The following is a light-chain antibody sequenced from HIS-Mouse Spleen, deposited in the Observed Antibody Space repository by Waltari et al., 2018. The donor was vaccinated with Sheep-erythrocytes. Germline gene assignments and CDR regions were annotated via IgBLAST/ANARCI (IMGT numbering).Light chain of an antibody. CDR1: SRDVGSYNL. CDR2: EGS. CDR3: CSYAGSSTPWV. Sequence: QSALTQPASVSGSPGQSITTSCTGTSRDVGSYNLVSWYQQPPGKAPKLMIYEGSKRPSGVSNRFSGSKSGNTASLTFSGLQAEDEADYYCCSYAGSSTPWVFGGGTKLTVL. V-gene: IGLV2-23*01. J-gene: IGLJ3*02.